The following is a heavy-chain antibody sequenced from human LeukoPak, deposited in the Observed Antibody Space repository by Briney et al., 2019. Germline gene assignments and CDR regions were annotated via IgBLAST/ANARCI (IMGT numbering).Heavy chain of an antibody. CDR2: IYYSGST. J-gene: IGHJ4*02. CDR3: ARLPTGSYWMGAFDY. CDR1: GGSISSYY. D-gene: IGHD1-26*01. V-gene: IGHV4-59*08. Sequence: SETLSLTCTVSGGSISSYYWSWIRQPPGKELEWIGYIYYSGSTNYNPSLKSRVTISVDTSKNQFSLKLSSVTAADTAVYYCARLPTGSYWMGAFDYWGQGTLVTVSS.